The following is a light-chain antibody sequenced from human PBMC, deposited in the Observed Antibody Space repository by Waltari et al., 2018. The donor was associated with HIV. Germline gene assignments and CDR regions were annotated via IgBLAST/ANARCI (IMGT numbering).Light chain of an antibody. V-gene: IGLV2-11*01. Sequence: QSALTQPRSVSGSPGQSVTISCTGTSSDVGGYKYVSWYQQHPAKAPKLMISDVTNRPSGVPDRFSGSKSVNTASLTISGLEAEDEADYYCCSYAGSYTLVFGGGTKLTVL. CDR3: CSYAGSYTLV. J-gene: IGLJ3*02. CDR1: SSDVGGYKY. CDR2: DVT.